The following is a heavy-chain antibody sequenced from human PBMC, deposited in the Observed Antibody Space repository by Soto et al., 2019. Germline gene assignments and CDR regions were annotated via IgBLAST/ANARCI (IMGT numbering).Heavy chain of an antibody. D-gene: IGHD1-26*01. CDR2: IYYSGST. J-gene: IGHJ4*02. V-gene: IGHV4-59*01. CDR3: ARAAYPLRGSYSYYFDY. Sequence: SETLSLTCTVSGGSISSYYWSWIRQPPGKGLEWIGYIYYSGSTNYNPSLKSRVTISVDTSKNQFSLKLSSVTAADTAVYYCARAAYPLRGSYSYYFDYWGQGTLVTVSS. CDR1: GGSISSYY.